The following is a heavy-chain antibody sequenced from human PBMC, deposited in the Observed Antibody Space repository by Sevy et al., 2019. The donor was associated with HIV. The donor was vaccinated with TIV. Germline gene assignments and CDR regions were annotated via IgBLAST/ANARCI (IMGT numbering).Heavy chain of an antibody. CDR2: IYYSGST. CDR1: GGSISSYY. Sequence: SETLSLTCTVSGGSISSYYWSWIRQPPGKGLEWIGYIYYSGSTNYNPSLKSRVTISVDTSKNQFSLKLGSVTAADTAVYYCARESYLGYYYYYGMDVWGQGTTVTVSS. J-gene: IGHJ6*02. CDR3: ARESYLGYYYYYGMDV. V-gene: IGHV4-59*01.